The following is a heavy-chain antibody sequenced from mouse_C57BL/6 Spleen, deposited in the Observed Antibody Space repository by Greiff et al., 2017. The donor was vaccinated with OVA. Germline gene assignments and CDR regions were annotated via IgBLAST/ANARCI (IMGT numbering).Heavy chain of an antibody. Sequence: VQLQQSGPELVKPGASVKIPCKASGYTFTDYNMDWVKQSHGKSLEWIGDINPNNGGTSYNQKFKGKATLTVDKSSSTAYMELRSLTSEDTAVYYCARVSYYYGSDYWGQGTTLTVSS. J-gene: IGHJ2*01. CDR1: GYTFTDYN. CDR3: ARVSYYYGSDY. V-gene: IGHV1-18*01. CDR2: INPNNGGT. D-gene: IGHD1-1*01.